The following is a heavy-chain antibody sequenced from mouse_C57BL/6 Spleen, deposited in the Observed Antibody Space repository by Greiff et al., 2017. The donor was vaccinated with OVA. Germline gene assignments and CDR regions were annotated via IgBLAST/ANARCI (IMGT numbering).Heavy chain of an antibody. CDR2: IDPANGNT. J-gene: IGHJ4*01. Sequence: EVKLQQSVAELVRPGASVKLSCTASGFNIKNTYMHWVKQRPEQGLEWIGRIDPANGNTKYAPKFQGKATITADTSSNTAYLQLSSLTSEDTAIYYCARWDYGSSYAYAMDYWGQGTSVTVSS. V-gene: IGHV14-3*01. CDR3: ARWDYGSSYAYAMDY. CDR1: GFNIKNTY. D-gene: IGHD1-1*01.